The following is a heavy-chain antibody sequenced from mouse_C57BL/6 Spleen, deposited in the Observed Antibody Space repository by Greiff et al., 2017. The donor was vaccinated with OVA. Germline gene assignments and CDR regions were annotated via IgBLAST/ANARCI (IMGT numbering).Heavy chain of an antibody. V-gene: IGHV5-16*01. J-gene: IGHJ1*03. Sequence: EVQVVESEGGLVQPGSSMKLSCTASGFTFSDYYMAWVRQVPEKGLEWVANINYDGSSTYYLDSLKSRFIISRDNAKNILYLQMSSLKSEDTATYYCARAHYYYGSSYEWYFDVWGTGTTVTVSS. CDR2: INYDGSST. CDR3: ARAHYYYGSSYEWYFDV. CDR1: GFTFSDYY. D-gene: IGHD1-1*01.